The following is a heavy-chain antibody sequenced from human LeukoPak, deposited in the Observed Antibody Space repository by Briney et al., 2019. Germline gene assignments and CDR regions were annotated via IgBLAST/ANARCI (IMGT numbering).Heavy chain of an antibody. CDR2: IYSGGST. Sequence: GGSLRLSRAASGFTVSSNYMSWVRQAPGKGLEWVSVIYSGGSTYYADSVKGRFTISRDNSKNTLYLQMNSLRAEDTAVYYCASGIVVVPAARTGDYWGQGTLVTASS. V-gene: IGHV3-66*01. CDR3: ASGIVVVPAARTGDY. CDR1: GFTVSSNY. D-gene: IGHD2-2*01. J-gene: IGHJ4*02.